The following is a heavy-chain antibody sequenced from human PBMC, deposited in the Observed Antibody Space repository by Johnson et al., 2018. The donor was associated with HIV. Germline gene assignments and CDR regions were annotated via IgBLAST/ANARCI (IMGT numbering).Heavy chain of an antibody. D-gene: IGHD1-14*01. J-gene: IGHJ3*02. CDR2: ISWNSGSI. Sequence: VQLVESGGGVVQPGRSLRLSCAASGFTFDDYAMHWVRQAPGKGLEWVSGISWNSGSIGYADSVKGRFTISRDNSKNTLYLQMNSLRHEDTAVYYCARDQGELRRTHAFDIWGQGTMVTVSS. V-gene: IGHV3-9*01. CDR3: ARDQGELRRTHAFDI. CDR1: GFTFDDYA.